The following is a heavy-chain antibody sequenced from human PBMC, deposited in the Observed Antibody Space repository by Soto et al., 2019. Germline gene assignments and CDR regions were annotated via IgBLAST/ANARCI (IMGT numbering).Heavy chain of an antibody. J-gene: IGHJ6*03. CDR2: ISAYNGNT. CDR1: GYTVTSYG. Sequence: ASVKVSCKASGYTVTSYGISWVRQAPGQGLEWMGWISAYNGNTNYAQKLQGRVTMTTDTSTSTAYLELRSLRSDDTAVYYCVRDPGSYSSSWDYYYYYMDVWGKGTTVTVSS. V-gene: IGHV1-18*01. CDR3: VRDPGSYSSSWDYYYYYMDV. D-gene: IGHD6-13*01.